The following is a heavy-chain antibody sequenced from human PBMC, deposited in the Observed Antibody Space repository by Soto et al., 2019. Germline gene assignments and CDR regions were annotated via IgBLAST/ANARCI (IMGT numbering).Heavy chain of an antibody. Sequence: ASVKVSCKASGYTFTSYGISWVRQAPGQGLEWMGWISAYNGNTNYAQKLQGRVTMTTDTSTSTAYMELRSLRSDDTAVYYCARLLSEYRGYETYYFDYWGQGTLVTVSS. CDR3: ARLLSEYRGYETYYFDY. J-gene: IGHJ4*02. CDR2: ISAYNGNT. CDR1: GYTFTSYG. D-gene: IGHD5-12*01. V-gene: IGHV1-18*01.